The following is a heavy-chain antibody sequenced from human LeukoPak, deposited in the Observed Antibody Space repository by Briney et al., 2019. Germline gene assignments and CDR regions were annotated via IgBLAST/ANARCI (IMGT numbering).Heavy chain of an antibody. J-gene: IGHJ5*02. D-gene: IGHD2-15*01. CDR3: ARDRVAGNWFDP. Sequence: SVKVSCKASGYTFTSYGISWVRQAPGQGLEWMGGIIPIFGTANYAQKFQGRVTITADESTSTAYMELSSLRSEDTAVYYCARDRVAGNWFDPWGQGTLVTVSS. CDR2: IIPIFGTA. CDR1: GYTFTSYG. V-gene: IGHV1-69*13.